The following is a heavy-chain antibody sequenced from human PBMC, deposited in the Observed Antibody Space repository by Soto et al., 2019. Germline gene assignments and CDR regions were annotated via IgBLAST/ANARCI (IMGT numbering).Heavy chain of an antibody. V-gene: IGHV6-1*01. CDR3: AREDTAGHFDF. CDR2: TYYRSKWNN. CDR1: GFSVSSNMCV. Sequence: SQTGSVTCAISGFSVSSNMCVWNCIRKSPSRGLEWLGKTYYRSKWNNDYAVSVKSRIIINPDTSKNHCSLQLNSVTPEDTAVYYCAREDTAGHFDFWGQGTMVTVSS. J-gene: IGHJ4*02.